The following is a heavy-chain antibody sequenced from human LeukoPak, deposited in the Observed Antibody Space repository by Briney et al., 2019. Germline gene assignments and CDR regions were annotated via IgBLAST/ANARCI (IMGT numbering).Heavy chain of an antibody. Sequence: PSQTLSLTCTVSGGSISSGDNYWNWIRQHPGKDLEWIAYIYYSGNTYYNPSLKSRVTISVDTSKNQFSLKLSSVTAADTAVYYCARARRSTIGYWGQGTLVTVSS. D-gene: IGHD2-2*01. J-gene: IGHJ4*02. CDR1: GGSISSGDNY. CDR3: ARARRSTIGY. V-gene: IGHV4-31*03. CDR2: IYYSGNT.